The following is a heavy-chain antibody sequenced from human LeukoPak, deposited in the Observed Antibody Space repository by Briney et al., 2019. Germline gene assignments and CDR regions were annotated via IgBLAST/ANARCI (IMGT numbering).Heavy chain of an antibody. V-gene: IGHV4-59*01. Sequence: PSETLSLTCAVYGGSFSGYYWSWIRQPPGKGLEWIGYIYYSGSTNYNPSLKSRVTISVDTSKNQFSLKLSSVTAADTAVYYCARAAAGTDFDYWGQGTLVTVSS. D-gene: IGHD6-13*01. J-gene: IGHJ4*02. CDR3: ARAAAGTDFDY. CDR1: GGSFSGYY. CDR2: IYYSGST.